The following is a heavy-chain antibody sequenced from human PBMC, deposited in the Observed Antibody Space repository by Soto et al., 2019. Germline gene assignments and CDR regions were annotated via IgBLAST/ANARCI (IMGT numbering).Heavy chain of an antibody. CDR1: GGSISSSSYY. J-gene: IGHJ4*02. Sequence: SETLSLTCTVSGGSISSSSYYWGWIRQPPGKGLEWIGSIYYSGSTYYNPSLKSRVTISVDTSKNQFSLKLSSVTAADTAVYYCARSGYYRFWYYFDYWGQGTLVTVSS. CDR3: ARSGYYRFWYYFDY. V-gene: IGHV4-39*07. CDR2: IYYSGST. D-gene: IGHD3-22*01.